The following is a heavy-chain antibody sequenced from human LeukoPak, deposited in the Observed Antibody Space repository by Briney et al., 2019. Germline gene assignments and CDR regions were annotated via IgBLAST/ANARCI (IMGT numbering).Heavy chain of an antibody. V-gene: IGHV4-59*12. CDR2: IYYSGST. Sequence: SETLSLTCTVSYGSINNYYWSWVRQPPGKGLEWIGYIYYSGSTNYSPSLKSRVTISVDTSKNQFSLKLSSVTAADTAVYYCASRDTYYDFWSGYSYMDVWGKGTTVTVSS. CDR3: ASRDTYYDFWSGYSYMDV. CDR1: YGSINNYY. J-gene: IGHJ6*03. D-gene: IGHD3-3*01.